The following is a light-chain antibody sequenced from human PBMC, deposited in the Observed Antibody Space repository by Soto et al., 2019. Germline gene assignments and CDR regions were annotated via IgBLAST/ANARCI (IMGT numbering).Light chain of an antibody. CDR1: RSDIGDSNF. J-gene: IGLJ1*01. CDR2: EVN. CDR3: ASFRSGTILV. V-gene: IGLV2-14*01. Sequence: QPALTQPASVSGSPGQSVTISCTGPRSDIGDSNFISWYQHSPGKAPRLLIYEVNNRPSGVSRRFSGSKAGNTASLTISGLLDDDEADYFCASFRSGTILVFGSGTKLTVL.